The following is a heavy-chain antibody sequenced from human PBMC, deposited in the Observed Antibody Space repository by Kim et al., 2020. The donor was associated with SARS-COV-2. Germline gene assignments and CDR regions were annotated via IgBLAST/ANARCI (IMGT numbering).Heavy chain of an antibody. CDR3: ARVRGAGFDI. CDR2: TT. D-gene: IGHD1-26*01. J-gene: IGHJ3*02. V-gene: IGHV3-72*01. Sequence: TTEYAASVKGRFTISRDEAKSSLSLQMNSLKTEDTAVYYCARVRGAGFDIWGQGTMVTVSS.